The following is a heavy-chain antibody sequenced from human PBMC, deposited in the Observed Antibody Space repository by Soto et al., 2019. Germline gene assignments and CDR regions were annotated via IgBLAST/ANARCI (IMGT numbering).Heavy chain of an antibody. Sequence: SETLSLTCTVSGGSISSGDYYWSWIRQPPGKGLEWIGYIYYSGSTYYNPSLKSRVTISVDTSKNQFSLKLSSVTAADTAVYYCARVVEMAATERFDPWGQGTLVTVSS. V-gene: IGHV4-30-4*01. CDR2: IYYSGST. J-gene: IGHJ5*02. CDR3: ARVVEMAATERFDP. CDR1: GGSISSGDYY. D-gene: IGHD2-15*01.